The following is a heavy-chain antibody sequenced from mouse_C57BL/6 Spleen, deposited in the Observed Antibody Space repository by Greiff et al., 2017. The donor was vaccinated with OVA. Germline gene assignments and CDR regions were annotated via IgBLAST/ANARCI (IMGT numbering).Heavy chain of an antibody. CDR1: GYTFTSYW. V-gene: IGHV1-55*01. D-gene: IGHD3-2*02. CDR2: IYPGSGST. J-gene: IGHJ4*01. CDR3: ARDSSGYADAMDY. Sequence: QVQLQQPGDELVKPGASVKMSCKASGYTFTSYWITWVKQRPGQGLEWIGDIYPGSGSTNYNEKFKSKATLTVDTSSSTAYMQLSSLTSEDSAVYYCARDSSGYADAMDYWGQGTSVTVSS.